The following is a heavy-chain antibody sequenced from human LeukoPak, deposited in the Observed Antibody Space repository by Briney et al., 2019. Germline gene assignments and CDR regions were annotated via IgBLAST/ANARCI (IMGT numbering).Heavy chain of an antibody. V-gene: IGHV3-66*01. CDR2: IYSGGST. J-gene: IGHJ4*02. CDR3: ARGHGSGSYSFI. CDR1: GFTVSSNY. D-gene: IGHD3-10*01. Sequence: GVSLRLSCAASGFTVSSNYMSWVRQAPGKGLEWVSVIYSGGSTYYADSVKGRFTISRDNPKNTLYLQMNSLRAEDTAVYYCARGHGSGSYSFIWGQGTLVTVSS.